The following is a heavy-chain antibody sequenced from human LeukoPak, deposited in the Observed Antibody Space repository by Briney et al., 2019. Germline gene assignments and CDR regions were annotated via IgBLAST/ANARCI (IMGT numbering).Heavy chain of an antibody. V-gene: IGHV3-48*01. Sequence: GGSLRLSXAASGFTFSSYSMNWVRQAPGKGLEWISYISSSSSTIYYADSVKGRFTISRDNAKNSLYLQMNSLRAEDTAVYYCARALQTYYYDSSGYLNRFDPWGQGTLVTVSS. CDR2: ISSSSSTI. D-gene: IGHD3-22*01. CDR1: GFTFSSYS. J-gene: IGHJ5*02. CDR3: ARALQTYYYDSSGYLNRFDP.